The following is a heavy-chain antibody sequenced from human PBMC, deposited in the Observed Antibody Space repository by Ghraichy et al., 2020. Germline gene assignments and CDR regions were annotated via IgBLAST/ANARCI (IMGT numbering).Heavy chain of an antibody. CDR1: GFTFSSYW. CDR2: IKQDGSEK. V-gene: IGHV3-7*03. CDR3: ARVKGELRVGNDYFDY. Sequence: GGSLRLSCAASGFTFSSYWMSWVRQAPGKGLEWVANIKQDGSEKYYVDSVKGRFTISRDNAKNSLYLQMNSLRAEDTAVYYCARVKGELRVGNDYFDYWGQGTLVTVSS. D-gene: IGHD1-7*01. J-gene: IGHJ4*02.